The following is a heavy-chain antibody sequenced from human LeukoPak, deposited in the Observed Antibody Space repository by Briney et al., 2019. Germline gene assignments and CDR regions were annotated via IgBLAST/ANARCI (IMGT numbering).Heavy chain of an antibody. J-gene: IGHJ4*02. CDR3: AREPRTSFWSGYPYYFDY. V-gene: IGHV3-7*01. CDR2: IKQGGSEK. CDR1: GFTFSSYW. D-gene: IGHD3-3*01. Sequence: GGSLRLSCAASGFTFSSYWMSWVRQATGKGLEWVANIKQGGSEKYYVDSVKGRFTISRDNAKNSLYLQMNSLRAEDTAVYYCAREPRTSFWSGYPYYFDYWGQGTLLTVSS.